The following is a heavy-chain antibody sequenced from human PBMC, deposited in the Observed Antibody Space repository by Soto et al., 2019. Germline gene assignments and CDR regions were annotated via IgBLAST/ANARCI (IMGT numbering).Heavy chain of an antibody. CDR1: GGSFSGYY. Sequence: SETLSLTCAVYGGSFSGYYWSWIRQPPGKGLEWIGEINHSGSTNYNPSLKSRVTISVDTSKNQFSLKLSSVTAADTAVYYCARHPAYSSXWYGLDPWGQGTLVTVSS. J-gene: IGHJ5*02. V-gene: IGHV4-34*01. CDR3: ARHPAYSSXWYGLDP. D-gene: IGHD6-13*01. CDR2: INHSGST.